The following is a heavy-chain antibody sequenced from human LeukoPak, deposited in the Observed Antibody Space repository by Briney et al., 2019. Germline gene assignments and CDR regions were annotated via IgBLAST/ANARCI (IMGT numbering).Heavy chain of an antibody. J-gene: IGHJ6*03. V-gene: IGHV4-34*01. CDR2: INHSGST. D-gene: IGHD1-1*01. CDR3: ARGRGGTFPYFYYYYYYYMDV. Sequence: SETLSLTCAVYGGSFSGYYWSWIRQPPGKGLEWIGEINHSGSTNYNPSLKNRVTISVDASKNQFSLKLSSVTAADTAVYYCARGRGGTFPYFYYYYYYYMDVRGKGTTVTVSS. CDR1: GGSFSGYY.